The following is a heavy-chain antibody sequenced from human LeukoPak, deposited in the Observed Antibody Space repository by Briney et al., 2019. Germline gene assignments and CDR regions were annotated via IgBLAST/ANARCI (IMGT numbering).Heavy chain of an antibody. J-gene: IGHJ3*02. V-gene: IGHV3-48*01. CDR2: ISSTSSMI. D-gene: IGHD1-26*01. CDR1: GVSFSSHT. CDR3: ARGGGSAYDM. Sequence: PGGSLRLSCAASGVSFSSHTMNWVRQGPGKGLEWVSYISSTSSMIYYADSVKGRFTVSRDNAKNSLYLQMNSLRAEDTAVYYCARGGGSAYDMWGQGTMVTVSS.